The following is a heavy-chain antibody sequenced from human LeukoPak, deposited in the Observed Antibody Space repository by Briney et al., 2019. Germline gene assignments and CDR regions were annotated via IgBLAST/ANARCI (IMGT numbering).Heavy chain of an antibody. V-gene: IGHV4-34*01. CDR1: GGSFSGYY. J-gene: IGHJ4*02. CDR3: ASGYCSSTSCYTFAY. D-gene: IGHD2-2*02. CDR2: INHSGST. Sequence: SETLSLTCAVYGGSFSGYYWSWIRQPPGKGLGWIGEINHSGSTNYNPSLKSRVTISVDTSKNQFSLKLSSVTAADTAVYYCASGYCSSTSCYTFAYWGQGTLVTVSS.